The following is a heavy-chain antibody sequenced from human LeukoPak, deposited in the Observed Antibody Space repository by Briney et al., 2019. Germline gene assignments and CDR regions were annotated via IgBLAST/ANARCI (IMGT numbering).Heavy chain of an antibody. J-gene: IGHJ4*02. CDR1: GYTFTNYD. CDR3: ARGAIMGSYNLIDE. CDR2: MNPNSDNT. D-gene: IGHD5-24*01. V-gene: IGHV1-8*03. Sequence: ASVKVSCKASGYTFTNYDINWVRQATGQGLEWMGWMNPNSDNTGYAQKFQGRVTITRDTSINTAYMELSSLRPEDTSVYYCARGAIMGSYNLIDEWGQGTLVTVSS.